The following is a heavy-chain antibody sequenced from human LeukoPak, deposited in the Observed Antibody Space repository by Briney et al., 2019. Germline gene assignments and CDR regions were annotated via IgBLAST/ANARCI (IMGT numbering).Heavy chain of an antibody. CDR3: ARDKTMIVVVTYYYRMDV. CDR1: GFTFSSYA. CDR2: ISYDGSNK. D-gene: IGHD3-22*01. V-gene: IGHV3-30-3*01. J-gene: IGHJ6*02. Sequence: GRSLRLSCAASGFTFSSYAMHWVRQAPGKGLEWVAVISYDGSNKYYADSVKGRFTISRDNSKNTLYLQMNSLRAEDTAVYYCARDKTMIVVVTYYYRMDVWGQGTTVTVSS.